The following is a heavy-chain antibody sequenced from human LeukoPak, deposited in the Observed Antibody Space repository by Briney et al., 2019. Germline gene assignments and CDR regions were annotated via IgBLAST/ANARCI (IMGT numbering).Heavy chain of an antibody. Sequence: GGSLRLSCAASGFTVSSNYMGWVRQAPGKGLEWVSAISGSGGSTYYADSVKGRFTISRDNSKNTLYLQMNSLRAEDTAVYYCAKDLLVGVTIFNAFDIWGQGTMVTVSS. CDR2: ISGSGGST. V-gene: IGHV3-23*01. CDR1: GFTVSSNY. D-gene: IGHD2-21*02. J-gene: IGHJ3*02. CDR3: AKDLLVGVTIFNAFDI.